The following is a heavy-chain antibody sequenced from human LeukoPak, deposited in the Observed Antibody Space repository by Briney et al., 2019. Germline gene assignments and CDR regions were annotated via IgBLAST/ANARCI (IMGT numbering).Heavy chain of an antibody. CDR2: INPSGGST. Sequence: GASVKVSCKASGYTFTSYDINWVRQAPGQGLEWMGIINPSGGSTSYAQKFQGRVTMTKDTSTSTVYMELSSLRSEDTAVYYCARDRQVEIGFDYWGQGTLVTVSS. D-gene: IGHD2-21*01. CDR1: GYTFTSYD. CDR3: ARDRQVEIGFDY. V-gene: IGHV1-46*01. J-gene: IGHJ4*02.